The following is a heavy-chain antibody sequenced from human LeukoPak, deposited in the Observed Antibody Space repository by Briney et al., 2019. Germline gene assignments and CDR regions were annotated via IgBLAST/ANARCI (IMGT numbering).Heavy chain of an antibody. V-gene: IGHV3-23*01. J-gene: IGHJ4*02. D-gene: IGHD6-19*01. CDR3: AKFWGSGWSFDY. CDR1: RFTFSSYA. Sequence: GGSLRLSCAASRFTFSSYAMSWVRQAPGKGLEWVSAISGSGGSTYYADSVKGRFTISRDNSKNTLYLQMNSLRAEDTAVYYCAKFWGSGWSFDYWGQGTLVTVSS. CDR2: ISGSGGST.